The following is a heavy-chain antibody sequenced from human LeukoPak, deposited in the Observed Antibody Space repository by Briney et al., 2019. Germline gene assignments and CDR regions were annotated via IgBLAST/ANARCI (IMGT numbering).Heavy chain of an antibody. Sequence: SETLSLTCTVSGGSISSSSYYWGWIRQPPGKGLEWIGSIYYSGSTYYNPSLKSRVTISVDTSKNQFSLKLSSVTAADTAVYYCARGPDYGDYLQWFDPWGQGTLVTVSS. V-gene: IGHV4-39*07. CDR2: IYYSGST. J-gene: IGHJ5*02. D-gene: IGHD4-17*01. CDR1: GGSISSSSYY. CDR3: ARGPDYGDYLQWFDP.